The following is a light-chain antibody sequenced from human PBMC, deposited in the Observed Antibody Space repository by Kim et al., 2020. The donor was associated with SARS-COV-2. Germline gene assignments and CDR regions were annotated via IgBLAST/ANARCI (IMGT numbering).Light chain of an antibody. CDR3: QQAYSLPIT. V-gene: IGKV1-12*01. Sequence: ASVGDRVNITCRASQHISSWLAWYQQKPGRAPKLLIYAASALQSGVPSRFSGIGSGTDFTLTINTLQPEDFATYFCQQAYSLPITFGGGTKVDIK. J-gene: IGKJ4*01. CDR1: QHISSW. CDR2: AAS.